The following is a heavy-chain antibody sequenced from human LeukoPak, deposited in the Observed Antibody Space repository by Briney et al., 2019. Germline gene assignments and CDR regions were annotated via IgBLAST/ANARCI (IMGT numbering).Heavy chain of an antibody. J-gene: IGHJ5*02. Sequence: PGGSLTLSCAVSGLNFKFYAMSWVRQAPGKGREWVSAISGSGGSTYYADSVKGRFTISRDNSKNTLYLQMNSLRAEDTAIYFCAKDRIIHSTTWYVWWFDPWGQGTLVTVSS. CDR1: GLNFKFYA. CDR2: ISGSGGST. V-gene: IGHV3-23*01. CDR3: AKDRIIHSTTWYVWWFDP. D-gene: IGHD6-13*01.